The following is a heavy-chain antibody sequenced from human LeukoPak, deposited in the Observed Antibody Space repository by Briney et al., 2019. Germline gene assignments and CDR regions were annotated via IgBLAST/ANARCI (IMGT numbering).Heavy chain of an antibody. CDR3: ARDHNDGYNFY. J-gene: IGHJ4*02. V-gene: IGHV3-7*01. CDR1: GFAFSSDW. Sequence: GGSLRLSCVASGFAFSSDWMTWVRQPPGKGLEWLANIKEDGSAKYYVDSVKGRFIISRDNAKNSLYLQMNSLRVEDTAVYFCARDHNDGYNFYWGQGAVVTVSS. D-gene: IGHD3-22*01. CDR2: IKEDGSAK.